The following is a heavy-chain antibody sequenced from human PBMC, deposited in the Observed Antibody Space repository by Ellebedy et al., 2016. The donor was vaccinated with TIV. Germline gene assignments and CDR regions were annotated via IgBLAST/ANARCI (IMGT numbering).Heavy chain of an antibody. J-gene: IGHJ4*02. Sequence: GESLKISCAASGFTFSSYGMHWVRQAPGKGLEWVAVIWYDGSNKYYADSVKGRFTISRDNAKNSLYLQMNSLRAEDTAVYYCARDQDHSGWLDYWGQGTLVTVSS. CDR2: IWYDGSNK. V-gene: IGHV3-33*08. CDR3: ARDQDHSGWLDY. D-gene: IGHD6-19*01. CDR1: GFTFSSYG.